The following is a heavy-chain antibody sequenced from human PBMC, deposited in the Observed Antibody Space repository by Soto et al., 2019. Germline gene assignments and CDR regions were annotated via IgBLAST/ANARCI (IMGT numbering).Heavy chain of an antibody. V-gene: IGHV3-7*05. D-gene: IGHD2-2*01. CDR2: IKQDGSEK. CDR3: ARVDIAVVPAAYYYYGMDV. Sequence: PGGSLRLSCAASGFTFSSYWMSWVRQAPGKGLDWVANIKQDGSEKYYVDSVKGRFTISRDNAKNSLYLQMNSLRAEDTAVYYCARVDIAVVPAAYYYYGMDVWGQGTTVTVSS. J-gene: IGHJ6*02. CDR1: GFTFSSYW.